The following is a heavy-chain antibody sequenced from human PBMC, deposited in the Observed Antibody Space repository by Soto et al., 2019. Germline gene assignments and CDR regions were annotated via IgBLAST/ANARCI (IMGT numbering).Heavy chain of an antibody. J-gene: IGHJ4*02. Sequence: ASVKVSCKASGYTFTSYYMQWVRQAPGQGLEWMGIINPSGGSTSYAQKFQGRVTITADKSTSTAYMELSSLRSEDTAVYYCARGPYDSSAYDDYWGQGTKVTVYS. D-gene: IGHD3-22*01. CDR2: INPSGGST. V-gene: IGHV1-46*01. CDR3: ARGPYDSSAYDDY. CDR1: GYTFTSYY.